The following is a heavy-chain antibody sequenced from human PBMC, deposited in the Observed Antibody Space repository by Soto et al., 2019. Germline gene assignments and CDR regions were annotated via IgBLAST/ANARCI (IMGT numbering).Heavy chain of an antibody. J-gene: IGHJ5*02. CDR2: ISSSGSTI. D-gene: IGHD6-13*01. Sequence: GGPLRLSCAASGFTFSDYYMSWIRQAPGKGLEWVSYISSSGSTIYYADSVKGRFTISRDNAKNSLYLQMNSLRAEDTAVYYCASPIAAAGTDFDPWGQGTLVTVSS. CDR1: GFTFSDYY. CDR3: ASPIAAAGTDFDP. V-gene: IGHV3-11*01.